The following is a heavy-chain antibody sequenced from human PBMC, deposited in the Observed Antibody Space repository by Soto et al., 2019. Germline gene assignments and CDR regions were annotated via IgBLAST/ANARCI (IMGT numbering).Heavy chain of an antibody. J-gene: IGHJ5*02. CDR3: ATSNWFDP. V-gene: IGHV4-39*01. Sequence: QLQLQESGPGLVKPSETLSLTCTVSGGSISSKGYYWGWIRQPPGKGLEWIGTIYYSGSTYYNPSXKSRVTISVDTSKNQFSLKLSSVTAADTAVYYCATSNWFDPWGQGTLVTVSS. CDR1: GGSISSKGYY. CDR2: IYYSGST.